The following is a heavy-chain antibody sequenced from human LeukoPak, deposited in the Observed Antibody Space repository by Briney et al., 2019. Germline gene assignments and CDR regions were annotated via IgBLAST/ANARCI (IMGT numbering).Heavy chain of an antibody. J-gene: IGHJ4*02. Sequence: GGSLRLSCAASGFTFSNAWMNWVRQAPGKGLEWVGSIKNKTDSGTTDYAAPVKCRFTISRDDSRTTLYLQMNRLKTEGTTVYYWTTDLLTGGGYWGQGTLVTVSP. V-gene: IGHV3-15*01. CDR2: IKNKTDSGTT. CDR3: TTDLLTGGGY. CDR1: GFTFSNAW. D-gene: IGHD1-20*01.